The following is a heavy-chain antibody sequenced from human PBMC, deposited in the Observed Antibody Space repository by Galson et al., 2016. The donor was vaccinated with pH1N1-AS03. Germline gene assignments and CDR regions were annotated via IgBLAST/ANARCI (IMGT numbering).Heavy chain of an antibody. CDR1: GFTFSDHH. V-gene: IGHV3-72*01. D-gene: IGHD3-16*01. Sequence: SLRLSCAASGFTFSDHHMDWVRQAPGKGLECVARSLNKGRSYITEYAASVKGRFTIYRDDTKKSLYLEMNSLRAEDTAVYYCARDSMRWGMYFWGHGTPVTVSS. CDR3: ARDSMRWGMYF. J-gene: IGHJ4*01. CDR2: SLNKGRSYIT.